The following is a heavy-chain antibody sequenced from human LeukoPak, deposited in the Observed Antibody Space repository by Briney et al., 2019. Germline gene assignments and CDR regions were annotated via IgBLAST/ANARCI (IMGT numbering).Heavy chain of an antibody. D-gene: IGHD1/OR15-1a*01. Sequence: GGSLRLSCAASGLAFSSYAMSWVRQAPGKGLEWVSGISDNGVSTYYTGSVKGRFTISRDNPRNTLYLQMNSLRADGTAVYFCARVERNSLDFWGQGTLVTVSS. CDR2: ISDNGVST. V-gene: IGHV3-23*01. CDR1: GLAFSSYA. J-gene: IGHJ4*02. CDR3: ARVERNSLDF.